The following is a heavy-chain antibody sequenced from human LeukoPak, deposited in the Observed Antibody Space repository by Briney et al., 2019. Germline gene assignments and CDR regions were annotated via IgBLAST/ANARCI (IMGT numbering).Heavy chain of an antibody. CDR1: GFTFSSYA. V-gene: IGHV3-23*01. CDR3: ARDVSWGSGIDY. D-gene: IGHD7-27*01. CDR2: ISGSGGST. Sequence: GGSLRLSCAASGFTFSSYAMSWVRQAPGKGLEWVSAISGSGGSTYYADSVKGRFTISRDNSKNTLYLQMNSLRAEDTAVYYCARDVSWGSGIDYWGQGTLVTVSS. J-gene: IGHJ4*02.